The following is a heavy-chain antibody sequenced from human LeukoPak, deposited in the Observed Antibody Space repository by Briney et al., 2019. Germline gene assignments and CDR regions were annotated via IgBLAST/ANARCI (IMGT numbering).Heavy chain of an antibody. CDR3: ARDQGSTSRGIDY. Sequence: QPGGSLRLSCAGSGFTFSNYWMHSVRQAPGKGLVWVSRIYSDGNTTNYADSVKGRFTISRDNAKNTLYLQMNSLRAEDTAVYYCARDQGSTSRGIDYWGQGTLVTVSS. J-gene: IGHJ4*02. D-gene: IGHD2-2*01. CDR2: IYSDGNTT. V-gene: IGHV3-74*01. CDR1: GFTFSNYW.